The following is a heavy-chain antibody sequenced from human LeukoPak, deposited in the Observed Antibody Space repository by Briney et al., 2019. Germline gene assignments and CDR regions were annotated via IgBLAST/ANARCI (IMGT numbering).Heavy chain of an antibody. CDR2: MNPNSGNT. CDR1: GYTFTSYD. D-gene: IGHD6-13*01. CDR3: ARTISSSWDYYYYMDA. Sequence: ASVKVSCKASGYTFTSYDINWVRQATGQGLEWMGWMNPNSGNTGYAQKFQGRVTITRNTSISTAYMELSSLRSEDTAVYYCARTISSSWDYYYYMDAWGKGTTVTVSS. J-gene: IGHJ6*03. V-gene: IGHV1-8*03.